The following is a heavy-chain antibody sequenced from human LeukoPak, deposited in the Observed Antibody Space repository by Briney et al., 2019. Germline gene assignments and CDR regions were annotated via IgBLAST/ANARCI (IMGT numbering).Heavy chain of an antibody. CDR3: AREHSSSWDQFDY. J-gene: IGHJ4*02. CDR2: ISPYNGNT. Sequence: WISPYNGNTTYAQKVQGRVTMTAHTSTSTSYMELRSLRSDDTAVYYCAREHSSSWDQFDYWGQGTLVTVSS. V-gene: IGHV1-18*01. D-gene: IGHD6-13*01.